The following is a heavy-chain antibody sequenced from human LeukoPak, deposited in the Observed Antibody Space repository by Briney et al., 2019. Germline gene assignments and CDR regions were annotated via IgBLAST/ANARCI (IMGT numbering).Heavy chain of an antibody. CDR3: ARHESTDDGIAVAGADEYFQH. D-gene: IGHD6-19*01. Sequence: PSETLPLTCAVYGGSFSGYYWSWIRQPPGKGLEWIGEINHSGSTNYNPSLKSRVTISVDTSKNQFSLKLSSVTAADTAVYYCARHESTDDGIAVAGADEYFQHWGQGTLVTVSS. CDR2: INHSGST. CDR1: GGSFSGYY. J-gene: IGHJ1*01. V-gene: IGHV4-34*01.